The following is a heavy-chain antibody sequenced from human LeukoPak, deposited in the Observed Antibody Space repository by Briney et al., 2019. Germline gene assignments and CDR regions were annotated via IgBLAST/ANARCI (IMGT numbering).Heavy chain of an antibody. Sequence: SETLSLTCTVSGDSINSLDLWSWVRQPPGMGLEWIGEMYLSGTTHSNPSVKSRVTISVDTSKNQFSLKLRSVTAADTAVYYCARDGSMDVWGQGTTVTISS. CDR3: ARDGSMDV. J-gene: IGHJ6*02. CDR2: MYLSGTT. V-gene: IGHV4-4*02. CDR1: GDSINSLDL.